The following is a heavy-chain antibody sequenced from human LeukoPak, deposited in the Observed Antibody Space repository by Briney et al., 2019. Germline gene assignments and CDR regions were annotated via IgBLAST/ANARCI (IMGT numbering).Heavy chain of an antibody. J-gene: IGHJ4*02. Sequence: SETLSLTCSVSGDSISGSNYYWGWIRQPPGKGLEWIGSIYYRRRDDYNPSLKSRVTISVDTSKNQFSLKLSSVTAADTAVYYCARFVDTAMVYDYWGQGTLVTVSS. CDR2: IYYRRRD. CDR1: GDSISGSNYY. D-gene: IGHD5-18*01. CDR3: ARFVDTAMVYDY. V-gene: IGHV4-39*01.